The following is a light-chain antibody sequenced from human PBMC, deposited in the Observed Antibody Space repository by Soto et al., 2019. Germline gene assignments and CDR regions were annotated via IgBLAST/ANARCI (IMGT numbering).Light chain of an antibody. V-gene: IGKV1-5*03. CDR3: QQYNTYPYT. Sequence: DIQMTQSPSTVSASVGDRVTITCRASQRISSWLAWYQQKPGKAPKLLIYKASSLESGVPSRFSGSGFGTEFTLTISSLQPDDFATYYCQQYNTYPYTFGQGTTLEIK. CDR2: KAS. CDR1: QRISSW. J-gene: IGKJ2*01.